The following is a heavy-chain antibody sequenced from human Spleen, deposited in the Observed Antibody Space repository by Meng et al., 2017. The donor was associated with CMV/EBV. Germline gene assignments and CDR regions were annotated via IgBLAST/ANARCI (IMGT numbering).Heavy chain of an antibody. CDR2: IYYSGST. Sequence: QVQRQESHPDLVKPSTTLSPPCTISGGSVRNGDYYWSRIRQPPGKGLEWIGYIYYSGSTYYNPSLKSRVNISVDTSKNQFSLKLSSVTAADTAVYYCARVRGSVSVWGSYRTFDYWGQGTLVTVSS. D-gene: IGHD3-16*02. J-gene: IGHJ4*02. CDR1: GGSVRNGDYY. V-gene: IGHV4-30-4*08. CDR3: ARVRGSVSVWGSYRTFDY.